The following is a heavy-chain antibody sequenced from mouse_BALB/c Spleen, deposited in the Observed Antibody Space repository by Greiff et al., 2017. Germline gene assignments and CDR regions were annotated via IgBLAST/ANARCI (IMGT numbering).Heavy chain of an antibody. CDR2: INPSTGYT. V-gene: IGHV1-7*01. Sequence: QVQLQQSGAELAKPGASVKMSCKASGYTFTSYWMHWVKQRPGQGLEWIGYINPSTGYTEYNQKFKDKATLTADKSSSTAYMQLSSLTSEDSAVYYCARGGDGAWFAYWGQGTLVTVSA. D-gene: IGHD1-1*01. J-gene: IGHJ3*01. CDR1: GYTFTSYW. CDR3: ARGGDGAWFAY.